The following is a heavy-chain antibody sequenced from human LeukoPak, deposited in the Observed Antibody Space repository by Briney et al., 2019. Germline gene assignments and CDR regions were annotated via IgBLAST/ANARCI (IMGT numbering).Heavy chain of an antibody. J-gene: IGHJ4*02. CDR3: ARQMGTSRFDF. D-gene: IGHD1-14*01. CDR1: GGSINNYF. V-gene: IGHV4-59*08. CDR2: IFFSGRT. Sequence: KTSETLSLTCTVSGGSINNYFWSWIRQSPGKGLEWIGYIFFSGRTNYNPSLKSRVTISVDTSKNQFSLRSSSVTAADTAVYYCARQMGTSRFDFWGQGTLVTVSS.